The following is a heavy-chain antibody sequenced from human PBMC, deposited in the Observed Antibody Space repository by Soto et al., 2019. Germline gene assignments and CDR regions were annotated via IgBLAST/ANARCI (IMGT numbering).Heavy chain of an antibody. D-gene: IGHD3-10*01. Sequence: QVQLVQSGAEVKKPGASVKVSCKASGYTFTSYAMHWVRQAPGQRLEWMGWINAGNGNTKYSQKFQGRVTITRDTSASTAYIELSSLRSEDTAVYYCGRGSGLNRFDPWGQGTLVTVSS. CDR1: GYTFTSYA. V-gene: IGHV1-3*01. CDR2: INAGNGNT. CDR3: GRGSGLNRFDP. J-gene: IGHJ5*02.